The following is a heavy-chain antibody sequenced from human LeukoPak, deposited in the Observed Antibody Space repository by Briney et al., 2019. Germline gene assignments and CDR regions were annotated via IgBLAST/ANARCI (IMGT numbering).Heavy chain of an antibody. D-gene: IGHD2-15*01. V-gene: IGHV4-59*08. J-gene: IGHJ1*01. Sequence: PSETLSLTCTVSGDSISSYYWSWIRQPPGKGPEWIGYIYYSGSTNYNPSLKSRVTISIDTSKNQFSLKLSSVTAADTAVYYCTRLGRSGSCKSGFCYGLYFQHWGQGTLVTVSS. CDR1: GDSISSYY. CDR2: IYYSGST. CDR3: TRLGRSGSCKSGFCYGLYFQH.